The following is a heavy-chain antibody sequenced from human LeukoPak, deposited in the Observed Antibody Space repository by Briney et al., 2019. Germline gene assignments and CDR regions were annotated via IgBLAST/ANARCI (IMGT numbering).Heavy chain of an antibody. Sequence: GRSLRLSCAASGFTFSSYAMHWVRQAPGKGLEWVAVISYDGSNKYYADFVKGRFTISRDNSKNTLYLQMNSLRAEDTAVYYCASDYGDYGVIYYYGMDVWGKGTTVTVSS. CDR3: ASDYGDYGVIYYYGMDV. CDR2: ISYDGSNK. J-gene: IGHJ6*04. D-gene: IGHD4-17*01. V-gene: IGHV3-30*04. CDR1: GFTFSSYA.